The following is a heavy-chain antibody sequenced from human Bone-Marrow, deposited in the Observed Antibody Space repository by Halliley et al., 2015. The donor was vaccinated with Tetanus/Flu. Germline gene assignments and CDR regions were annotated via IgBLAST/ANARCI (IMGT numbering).Heavy chain of an antibody. CDR3: AKGGLGGTWGPPDP. V-gene: IGHV3-9*01. CDR2: ISYERGNT. CDR1: GFTFEDCG. J-gene: IGHJ5*02. Sequence: SLRLSCAASGFTFEDCGMHWVRQAPGKGLEWVSGISYERGNTGYADSVKGRFTISRDNAKKFLFLRMSSLIDEDTAMYYCAKGGLGGTWGPPDPWGQGTRVIVSS. D-gene: IGHD3-16*01.